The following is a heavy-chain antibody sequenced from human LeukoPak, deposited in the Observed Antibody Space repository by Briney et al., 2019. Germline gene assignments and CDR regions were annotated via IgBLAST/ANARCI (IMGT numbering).Heavy chain of an antibody. D-gene: IGHD3-10*01. CDR3: AKHYYGSGSQKYYFDY. CDR2: VRNDGGDK. Sequence: GGSLRLSCAVSGFIFSDYGMHWVRQAPGKGLEWVTMVRNDGGDKYYADSVRGRFTISRDNSKNTLYLQMNSLGPEDTAVYYCAKHYYGSGSQKYYFDYWGQGTLVTVSS. J-gene: IGHJ4*02. V-gene: IGHV3-30*02. CDR1: GFIFSDYG.